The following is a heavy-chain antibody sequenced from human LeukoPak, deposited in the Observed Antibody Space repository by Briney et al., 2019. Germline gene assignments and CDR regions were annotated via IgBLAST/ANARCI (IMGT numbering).Heavy chain of an antibody. CDR3: ARDGRKNSYDSSGDY. CDR2: IIPILGIT. D-gene: IGHD3-22*01. J-gene: IGHJ4*02. Sequence: GASVKLSCKASGGTFSSYAISWVRQAPGQGLKWMGRIIPILGITNYAQTFKGRVTITTDKSTNTAYMELSSLRAEDTGVYYCARDGRKNSYDSSGDYCGQGTLVTVSS. CDR1: GGTFSSYA. V-gene: IGHV1-69*04.